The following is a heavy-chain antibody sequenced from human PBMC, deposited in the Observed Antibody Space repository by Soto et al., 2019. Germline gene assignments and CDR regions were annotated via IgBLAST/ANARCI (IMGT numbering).Heavy chain of an antibody. Sequence: SETLSLTSTVSGGTISRSYWRWMRQPRVTGLELLAYIYDDGSANYTPSLKSRATISLDMSKNQFSLKLTSVTAADTAVYYCARGDRSGGNAEIDYWGQGTLVTVSS. J-gene: IGHJ4*02. CDR1: GGTISRSY. D-gene: IGHD2-15*01. V-gene: IGHV4-59*01. CDR3: ARGDRSGGNAEIDY. CDR2: IYDDGSA.